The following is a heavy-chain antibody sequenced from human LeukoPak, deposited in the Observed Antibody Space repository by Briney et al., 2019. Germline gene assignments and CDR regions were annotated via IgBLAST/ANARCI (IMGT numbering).Heavy chain of an antibody. CDR1: GFTFSSYE. D-gene: IGHD3-3*01. V-gene: IGHV3-48*03. CDR2: ISSSGSTI. J-gene: IGHJ4*02. CDR3: ARDRAIFGVVIRGVAFDY. Sequence: GGSLRLSCAASGFTFSSYEMNWVRQAPGKGLEWVSYISSSGSTIYYADSVKGRFTISRDNAKNSLYLQMNSLRAEDTAVYYCARDRAIFGVVIRGVAFDYWGQGTLVTVSS.